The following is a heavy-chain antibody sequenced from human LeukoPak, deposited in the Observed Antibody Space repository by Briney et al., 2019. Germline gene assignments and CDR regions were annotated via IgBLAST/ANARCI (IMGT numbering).Heavy chain of an antibody. J-gene: IGHJ4*02. Sequence: GGSLRLSCAASGFTFSNYRMNWVRQAPGQGLEWVSCITPSSGYIYYADSVKGRFTISRDNAKNSLHLQMNSLRAEDAAVYYCAREAGAGFDYWGQGTLVTVSS. V-gene: IGHV3-21*01. CDR3: AREAGAGFDY. CDR2: ITPSSGYI. CDR1: GFTFSNYR. D-gene: IGHD6-19*01.